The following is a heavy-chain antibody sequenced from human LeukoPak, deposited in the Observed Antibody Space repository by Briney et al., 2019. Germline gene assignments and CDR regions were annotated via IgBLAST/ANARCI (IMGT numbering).Heavy chain of an antibody. CDR1: GGTFSSYA. CDR2: IIPIFGTA. J-gene: IGHJ4*02. D-gene: IGHD3-10*01. CDR3: ASARRVAMVRGVIPPGD. Sequence: SVKVSCKASGGTFSSYAISWVRQARGQGLEWMGGIIPIFGTANYAQKFQGRVTITADESTSTAYMELSSLRSEDTAVYYCASARRVAMVRGVIPPGDWGQGTLVTVSS. V-gene: IGHV1-69*13.